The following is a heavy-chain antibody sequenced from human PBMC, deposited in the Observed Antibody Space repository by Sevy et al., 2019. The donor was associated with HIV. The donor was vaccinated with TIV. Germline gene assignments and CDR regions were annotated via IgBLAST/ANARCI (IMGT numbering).Heavy chain of an antibody. CDR3: TRSGGYSDYGMDV. CDR1: GFTFITYA. CDR2: VGPAGDT. Sequence: GGSLRLSCAASGFTFITYAMNWVRHVTGKGLEWVSGVGPAGDTFYQGSVKGRFTISMENAKNSLYLQMNSLRAGDTARNYCTRSGGYSDYGMDVWGQGTTVTVSS. J-gene: IGHJ6*02. V-gene: IGHV3-13*01. D-gene: IGHD5-12*01.